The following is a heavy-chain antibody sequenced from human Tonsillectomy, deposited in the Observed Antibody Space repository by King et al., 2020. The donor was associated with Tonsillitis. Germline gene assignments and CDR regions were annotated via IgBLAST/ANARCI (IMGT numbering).Heavy chain of an antibody. CDR1: GFTFSSYT. CDR3: ARENYDSRGYYSYYFDD. Sequence: VQLVESGGGLVKPGGSLRLSCAASGFTFSSYTMTWVRQAPGKGLEWVSSISSSSSYIFYADSVKGRFTISRDNAKNSLYLQMNSLRAEDTAVYYCARENYDSRGYYSYYFDDWGQGTLVTVSS. D-gene: IGHD3-22*01. V-gene: IGHV3-21*01. CDR2: ISSSSSYI. J-gene: IGHJ4*02.